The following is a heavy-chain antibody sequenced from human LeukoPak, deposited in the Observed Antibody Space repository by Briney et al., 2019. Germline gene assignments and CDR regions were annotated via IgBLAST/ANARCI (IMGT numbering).Heavy chain of an antibody. D-gene: IGHD3-10*01. V-gene: IGHV3-21*01. CDR2: ISSSSGYI. CDR3: ARGGMVRRVMGAFDI. Sequence: GGSLRLSCAASGFTFSSNSMNWVRQAPGEGLEWVSSISSSSGYIYYADSVKGRFTISRDNAKNSLYLQMNSLRAEDTAVFYCARGGMVRRVMGAFDIWGQGTLVTVSS. CDR1: GFTFSSNS. J-gene: IGHJ3*02.